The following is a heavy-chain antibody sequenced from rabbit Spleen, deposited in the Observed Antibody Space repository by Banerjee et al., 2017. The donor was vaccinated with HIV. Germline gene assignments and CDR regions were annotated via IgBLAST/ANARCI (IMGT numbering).Heavy chain of an antibody. CDR1: GFSFSNSDY. Sequence: QSLEESGGDLVKPGASLTLTCTASGFSFSNSDYICWVRQAPGKGLDLIACINTDSGTTSYTTWVNGRFTISRSISLNTVDLRMTSLAAADSATYFCARDDGSYDYIDGYFNLWGQGTLVTVS. CDR3: ARDDGSYDYIDGYFNL. CDR2: INTDSGTT. V-gene: IGHV1S43*01. D-gene: IGHD6-1*01. J-gene: IGHJ4*01.